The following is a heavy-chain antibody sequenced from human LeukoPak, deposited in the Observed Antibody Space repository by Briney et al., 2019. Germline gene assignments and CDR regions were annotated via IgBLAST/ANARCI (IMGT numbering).Heavy chain of an antibody. CDR2: IYRGGAT. V-gene: IGHV3-53*01. CDR3: AKDYGSGSYYTQTYYFDY. D-gene: IGHD3-10*01. Sequence: GGSLRLSCAASGFTVSSNYMSWVRQAPGKGLEWVSVIYRGGATYYADSVKGRFTISRDNSKNTLYLQMNSLRAEDTAVYYCAKDYGSGSYYTQTYYFDYWGQGTLVTVSS. CDR1: GFTVSSNY. J-gene: IGHJ4*02.